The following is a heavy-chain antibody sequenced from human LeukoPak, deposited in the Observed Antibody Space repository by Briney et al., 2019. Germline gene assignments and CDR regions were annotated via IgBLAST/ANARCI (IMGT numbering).Heavy chain of an antibody. D-gene: IGHD2-2*01. V-gene: IGHV3-66*01. CDR2: IYSGGST. CDR1: GFTVSSNY. J-gene: IGHJ3*02. Sequence: GGSLRLSCAASGFTVSSNYMSWVRQAPGKGLEWVSVIYSGGSTYYADSVKGRFTISRDNAKNSLYLQMNSPRAEDTAVYYCARDQMPDAFDIWGQGTMVTVSS. CDR3: ARDQMPDAFDI.